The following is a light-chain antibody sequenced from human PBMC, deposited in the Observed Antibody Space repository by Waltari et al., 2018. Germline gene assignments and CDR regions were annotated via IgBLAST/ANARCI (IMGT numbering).Light chain of an antibody. CDR2: EVS. Sequence: FPLTKPPPAPGYLGRSLPSSYLATTSDVGGYTFVSWYQQHPGKAPKLMIYEVSKRPSGVPDRFSGSKSGNTASLTVSGLQADDEADYYCSSYAGSNMRVFGTGTKVTVL. CDR1: TSDVGGYTF. J-gene: IGLJ1*01. V-gene: IGLV2-8*01. CDR3: SSYAGSNMRV.